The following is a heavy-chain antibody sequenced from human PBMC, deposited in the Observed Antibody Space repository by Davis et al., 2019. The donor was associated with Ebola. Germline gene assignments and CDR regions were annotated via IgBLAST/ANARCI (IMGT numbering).Heavy chain of an antibody. J-gene: IGHJ4*02. CDR1: GFTVSSNY. Sequence: GSLRLSCAASGFTVSSNYMSWVRQTPGKGLEWVSVFYVGGATYYAGSVRGRFTISRDESKNTLNLQMTTLRAEDTAVYYCARSVRGYSSGWTRGQGTLVTVSS. CDR2: FYVGGAT. D-gene: IGHD6-19*01. CDR3: ARSVRGYSSGWT. V-gene: IGHV3-53*01.